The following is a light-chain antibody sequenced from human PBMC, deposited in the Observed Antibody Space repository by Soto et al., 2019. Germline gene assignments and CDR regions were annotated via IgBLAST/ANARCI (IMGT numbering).Light chain of an antibody. CDR1: SSDVGGYNY. J-gene: IGLJ1*01. Sequence: QSALTRPPSASGSPGQSVTISCTGTSSDVGGYNYVSWYQQHPGKAPKLMIYEVTKRPSGVPDRFSGSKSGNTASLTVSGLQAEDEADYFCSSHAGSNLYGFGTGTKVTVL. CDR2: EVT. V-gene: IGLV2-8*01. CDR3: SSHAGSNLYG.